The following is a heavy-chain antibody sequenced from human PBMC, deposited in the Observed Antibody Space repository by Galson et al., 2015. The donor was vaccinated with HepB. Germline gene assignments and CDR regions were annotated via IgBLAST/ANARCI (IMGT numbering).Heavy chain of an antibody. CDR1: GFTFSDYS. Sequence: SLRLSCAASGFTFSDYSMNWVRQAPGKGLEWVSSITSSSTYIYYADSVKGRFTISRDNAKNSLFLQMNNLRAEDTAMYYCARDVLVPFDIWGQGTMVTVSS. J-gene: IGHJ3*02. CDR3: ARDVLVPFDI. D-gene: IGHD2-21*01. CDR2: ITSSSTYI. V-gene: IGHV3-21*01.